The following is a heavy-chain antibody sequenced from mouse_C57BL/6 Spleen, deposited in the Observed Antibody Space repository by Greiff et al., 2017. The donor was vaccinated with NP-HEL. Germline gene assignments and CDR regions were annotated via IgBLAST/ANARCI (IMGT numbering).Heavy chain of an antibody. J-gene: IGHJ1*03. V-gene: IGHV1-20*01. CDR3: ARYRVNEDWYFDV. Sequence: EVQLQQSGPELVKPGDSVKISCKASGYSFTGYFMNWVMQSHGKSLEWIGRINPYNGDTFYNQKFKGKATLTVDKSSSTAHMELRSLTSEDSAVYYCARYRVNEDWYFDVWGTGTTVTVSS. CDR1: GYSFTGYF. CDR2: INPYNGDT.